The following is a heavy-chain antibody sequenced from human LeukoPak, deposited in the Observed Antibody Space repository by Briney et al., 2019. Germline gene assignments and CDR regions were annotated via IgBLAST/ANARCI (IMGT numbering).Heavy chain of an antibody. CDR2: IFYSGIT. CDR1: GGSLSSFY. D-gene: IGHD3-10*01. V-gene: IGHV4-59*01. CDR3: ARDPYYYGSGSYYPAGY. J-gene: IGHJ4*02. Sequence: SETLSLTFTVSGGSLSSFYWSWVRQPPRKGLEWVGDIFYSGITNYSPSLKSRVTISVDTSKNQFSLKLSSVTAADTAVYYCARDPYYYGSGSYYPAGYWGQGTLVTVSS.